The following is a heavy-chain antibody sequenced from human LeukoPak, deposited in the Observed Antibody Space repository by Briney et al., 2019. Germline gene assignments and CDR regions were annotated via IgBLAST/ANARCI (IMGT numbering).Heavy chain of an antibody. D-gene: IGHD3-22*01. CDR2: ISAYNGNT. CDR3: ARDFSHYYDSSGTFDY. CDR1: GYTFTSYG. V-gene: IGHV1-18*01. Sequence: ASVKVSCKASGYTFTSYGISWVRQAPGQGLEWMGWISAYNGNTNYAQKLQGRVTMTTDTSTSTAYMELRSLRSDDTAVYYCARDFSHYYDSSGTFDYWGQGTLVTVSS. J-gene: IGHJ4*02.